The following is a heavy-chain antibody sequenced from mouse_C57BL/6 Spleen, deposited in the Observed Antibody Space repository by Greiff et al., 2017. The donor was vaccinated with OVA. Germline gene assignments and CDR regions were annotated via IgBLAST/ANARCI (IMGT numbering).Heavy chain of an antibody. J-gene: IGHJ2*01. D-gene: IGHD2-4*01. CDR1: GYAFSSSW. V-gene: IGHV1-82*01. Sequence: QVQLQQSGPELVKPGASVKISCKASGYAFSSSWMNWVKQRPGKGLEWIGRIYPGDGDTNYNGKFKGKATLTADKSSSTAYMQLSSLTSEDSAVYFCARGMITTYYVDYWGQGTTLTVSS. CDR2: IYPGDGDT. CDR3: ARGMITTYYVDY.